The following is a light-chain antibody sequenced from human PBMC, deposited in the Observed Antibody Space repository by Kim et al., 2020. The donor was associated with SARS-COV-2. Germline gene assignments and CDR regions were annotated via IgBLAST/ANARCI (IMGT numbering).Light chain of an antibody. Sequence: DIVMTQSPSSLSASVGDRVTISCRASQSISTYLNWYQQKPGKAPKLLIYAASSLASGVPSRFSGSGSGTDFTLTINSLQPEDFATYYCQQGYSTFGQGTKLEI. CDR3: QQGYST. J-gene: IGKJ2*01. CDR2: AAS. V-gene: IGKV1-39*01. CDR1: QSISTY.